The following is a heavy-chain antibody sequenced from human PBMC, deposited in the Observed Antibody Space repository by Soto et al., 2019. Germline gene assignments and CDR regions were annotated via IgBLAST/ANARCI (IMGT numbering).Heavy chain of an antibody. CDR2: IWYDGSNK. D-gene: IGHD2-15*01. J-gene: IGHJ6*02. V-gene: IGHV3-33*01. CDR3: ASEYCSGGRCYYYGMDV. CDR1: GFTFSSYG. Sequence: PGGSLRLSCAASGFTFSSYGMHWVRQAPGKGLEWVAVIWYDGSNKYYAESVKGRFTISRDNSKNTLYLQMNSLRAEDTAVYYCASEYCSGGRCYYYGMDVWGQGTTVTVSS.